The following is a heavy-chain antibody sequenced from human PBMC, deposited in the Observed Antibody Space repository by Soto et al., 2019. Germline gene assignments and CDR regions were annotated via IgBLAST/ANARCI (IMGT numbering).Heavy chain of an antibody. V-gene: IGHV1-69*13. D-gene: IGHD4-17*01. J-gene: IGHJ4*02. CDR2: IIPIFGTA. Sequence: ASVKVSCKASGGTFSSYAISWVRQAPGQGLEWMGGIIPIFGTANYAQKFQGRVTITADESTSTAYMELSSLRSEDTAVYYCASGETVSYAYYFDYWGQGTLVTVSS. CDR1: GGTFSSYA. CDR3: ASGETVSYAYYFDY.